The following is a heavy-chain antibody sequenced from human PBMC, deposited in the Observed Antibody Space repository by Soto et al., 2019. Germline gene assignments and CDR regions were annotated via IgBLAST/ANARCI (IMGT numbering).Heavy chain of an antibody. V-gene: IGHV4-31*03. Sequence: SETLSLTCTVSGGSISSGGYYWTSIRQHPGKGLEWIGYIYYSGSTYYNPSLKSRVTISVDTSKNQSSLKLTSVTAADTGVYYCASSSPFHYWGPGILVT. D-gene: IGHD6-6*01. J-gene: IGHJ4*02. CDR1: GGSISSGGYY. CDR2: IYYSGST. CDR3: ASSSPFHY.